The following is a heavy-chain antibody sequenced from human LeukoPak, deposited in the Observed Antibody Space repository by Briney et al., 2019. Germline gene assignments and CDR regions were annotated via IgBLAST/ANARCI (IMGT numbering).Heavy chain of an antibody. CDR1: GFTVSSNY. CDR3: ARARYGDYASDI. V-gene: IGHV3-66*01. J-gene: IGHJ3*02. CDR2: IYSGGST. D-gene: IGHD4-17*01. Sequence: GGSLRLSCAASGFTVSSNYMSWVRQAPGKGLEWVSVIYSGGSTYYADSVKGRFTISRDNSKNTLYLQMNSLRAEDTAVYYCARARYGDYASDIWGQGTMVTVSS.